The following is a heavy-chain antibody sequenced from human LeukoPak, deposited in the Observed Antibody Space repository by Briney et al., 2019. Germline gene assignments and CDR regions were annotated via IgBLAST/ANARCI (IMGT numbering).Heavy chain of an antibody. D-gene: IGHD4-23*01. CDR1: VYTFTDYY. J-gene: IGHJ3*02. Sequence: ASVNVSCKASVYTFTDYYMHWVQQAPGKGREWMGRVDPEDGETIYAEKFQGRVTITADTSTDTAYMELSSLRSEDTAVYYCATASYYGGFAFDIWGQGTMVTVSS. CDR3: ATASYYGGFAFDI. CDR2: VDPEDGET. V-gene: IGHV1-69-2*01.